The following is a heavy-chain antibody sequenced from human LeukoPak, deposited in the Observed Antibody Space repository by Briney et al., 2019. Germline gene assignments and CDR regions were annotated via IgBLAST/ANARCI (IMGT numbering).Heavy chain of an antibody. Sequence: PGGSLRLSCAASGFTFSSYAMSWVRQAPGKGLEWVSAISGSGGSTYYADSVKGRFTISRDNSKNTLYLQMNSLRAEDTAVYYCAKPLRGATTPNFAFDIWGQGTMVTVSS. CDR2: ISGSGGST. CDR3: AKPLRGATTPNFAFDI. CDR1: GFTFSSYA. J-gene: IGHJ3*02. D-gene: IGHD1-26*01. V-gene: IGHV3-23*01.